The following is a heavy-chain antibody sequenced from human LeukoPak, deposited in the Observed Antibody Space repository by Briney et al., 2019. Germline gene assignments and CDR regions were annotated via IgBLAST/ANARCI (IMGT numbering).Heavy chain of an antibody. CDR1: GGSISSYY. Sequence: SETLSLTCTDSGGSISSYYWSWIRQPPGKGLEWIGYIYYSGSTNYNPSLKSRVTISVDTSKNQFSLKLSSVTAADTAVYYCARNVLLWFGTTHNWFDPWGQGTLVTVSS. J-gene: IGHJ5*02. CDR3: ARNVLLWFGTTHNWFDP. CDR2: IYYSGST. V-gene: IGHV4-59*08. D-gene: IGHD3-10*01.